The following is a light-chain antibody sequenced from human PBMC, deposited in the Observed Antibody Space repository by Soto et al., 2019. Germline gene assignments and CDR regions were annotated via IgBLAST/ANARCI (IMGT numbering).Light chain of an antibody. CDR1: QAVNTRF. CDR2: LAS. CDR3: RQYGSSPLT. V-gene: IGKV3-20*01. J-gene: IGKJ4*01. Sequence: ELVWTQSPVTLCLPPRQIPTHSCRASQAVNTRFAWYQHKPGQAPRLLIYLASSRATGIPDRFSGSGSGTDFTLTISRLEPEDFAVYYCRQYGSSPLTFGGGNKVDIK.